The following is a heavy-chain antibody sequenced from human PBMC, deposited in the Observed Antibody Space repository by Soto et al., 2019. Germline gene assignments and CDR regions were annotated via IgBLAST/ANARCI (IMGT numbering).Heavy chain of an antibody. J-gene: IGHJ4*02. CDR3: ARAVAVAADFDY. V-gene: IGHV1-3*05. D-gene: IGHD6-19*01. Sequence: QVQLVQSGAEEKKPGASVKVSCKASGYTFTGYAMHWVRQAPGQRLEWMGWINAGNGNTKYSQKFQARVTITRDTSASTAYRGLSSLRSEDTAVYYCARAVAVAADFDYWGQGTLVTVSS. CDR1: GYTFTGYA. CDR2: INAGNGNT.